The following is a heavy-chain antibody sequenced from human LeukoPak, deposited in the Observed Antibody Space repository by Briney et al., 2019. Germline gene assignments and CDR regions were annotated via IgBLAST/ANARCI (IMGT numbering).Heavy chain of an antibody. V-gene: IGHV3-11*04. CDR2: ISSSGRTI. J-gene: IGHJ6*04. Sequence: PGGSLRLSCAASGFTFSDYYMSSIREAPGKGVEWGSYISSSGRTIYYADSVEGRFTISRDNAKNSLYLQMNSLRAEDTAVYYCARDSNGIAAAGTGSLDVWGKGTTVTVSS. D-gene: IGHD6-13*01. CDR3: ARDSNGIAAAGTGSLDV. CDR1: GFTFSDYY.